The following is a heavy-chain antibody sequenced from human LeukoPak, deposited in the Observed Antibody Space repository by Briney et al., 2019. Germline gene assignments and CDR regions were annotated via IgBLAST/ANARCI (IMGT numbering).Heavy chain of an antibody. CDR3: AKGVRYLDWWILDY. Sequence: GGSLRLSCAASGFTFSNYAMGWVRQAPAKGLEWVSGISGSDYAYYTDSVKGRFTISRDNSKNTLYLQMNTLRAEDTAVYYCAKGVRYLDWWILDYWGQGTLVPVSS. CDR2: ISGSDYA. J-gene: IGHJ4*02. D-gene: IGHD3-9*01. V-gene: IGHV3-23*01. CDR1: GFTFSNYA.